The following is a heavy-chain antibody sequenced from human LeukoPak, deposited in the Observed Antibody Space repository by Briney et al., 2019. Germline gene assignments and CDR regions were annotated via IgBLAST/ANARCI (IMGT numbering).Heavy chain of an antibody. D-gene: IGHD2-15*01. CDR2: ISWNSGSI. CDR1: GFTFDDYA. J-gene: IGHJ4*02. V-gene: IGHV3-9*01. Sequence: GGSLRLSCAASGFTFDDYAMHWVRQAPGKGLEWVSGISWNSGSIGYADSVKGRFTISRDNAKNSLYLQMNSLRAEDTALYYCAKGDVVVVAATHDSLSLVDYWGQGTLVTVSS. CDR3: AKGDVVVVAATHDSLSLVDY.